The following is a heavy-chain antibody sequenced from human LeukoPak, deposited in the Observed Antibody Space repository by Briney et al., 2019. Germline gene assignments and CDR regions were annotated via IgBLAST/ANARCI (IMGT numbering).Heavy chain of an antibody. CDR2: IYFSGIT. V-gene: IGHV4-59*08. CDR3: ARGRWLLLPNWFDP. D-gene: IGHD3-22*01. Sequence: SETLSLTCTVSGGSISSYYWSWIRQPPGKGLEWIGYIYFSGITNYNPSLKSRVTISVDTSKNQFSLKLSSVTAADTAVYYCARGRWLLLPNWFDPWGQGTLVTVSS. CDR1: GGSISSYY. J-gene: IGHJ5*02.